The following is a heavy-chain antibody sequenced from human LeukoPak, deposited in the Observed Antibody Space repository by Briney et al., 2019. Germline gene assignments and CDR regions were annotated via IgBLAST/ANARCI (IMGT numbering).Heavy chain of an antibody. CDR1: GFTFSSYG. Sequence: GGSLRLSCAASGFTFSSYGTHWVRQAPGKGLEWVTFIRYDGSNKYYADSVKGRFTISRDNSKNTLYLQMNSLRAEDTAVYYCAKATRATETDSQDYWGQGILVTVSS. V-gene: IGHV3-30*02. CDR2: IRYDGSNK. CDR3: AKATRATETDSQDY. J-gene: IGHJ4*02. D-gene: IGHD1-14*01.